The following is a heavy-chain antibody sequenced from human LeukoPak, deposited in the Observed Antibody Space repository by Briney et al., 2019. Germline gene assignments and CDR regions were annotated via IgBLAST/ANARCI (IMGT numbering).Heavy chain of an antibody. CDR3: AKSQRFGDTGLFFFDY. CDR2: ISGSGGST. CDR1: GFTFSSYA. V-gene: IGHV3-23*01. Sequence: GGSLRLSCAASGFTFSSYAMSWVRQAPGKGLEWVSTISGSGGSTYYVHSVKGRFTASRDSSENTLYLQMDSLRAEDTAVYYCAKSQRFGDTGLFFFDYWGQGTLVTVSS. D-gene: IGHD3-10*01. J-gene: IGHJ4*02.